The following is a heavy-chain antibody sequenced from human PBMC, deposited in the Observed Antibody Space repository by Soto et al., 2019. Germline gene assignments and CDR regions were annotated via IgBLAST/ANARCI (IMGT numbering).Heavy chain of an antibody. V-gene: IGHV1-2*02. CDR3: ARIKWGLDYYSGMDV. CDR1: GYTFSDYF. J-gene: IGHJ6*02. D-gene: IGHD1-26*01. CDR2: INPKTAAT. Sequence: QVQLVQSGAEVKKSGASVKVSCKASGYTFSDYFIQWLRQAPGQGLEWVAWINPKTAATNYEKKFQDRVTLTSDTSFSTAYLALTRLRPDDTALYYCARIKWGLDYYSGMDVWGQGTAVTVSS.